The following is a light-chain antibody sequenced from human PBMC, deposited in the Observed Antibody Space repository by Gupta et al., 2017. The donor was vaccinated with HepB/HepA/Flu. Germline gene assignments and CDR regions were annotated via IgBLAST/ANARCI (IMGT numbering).Light chain of an antibody. J-gene: IGLJ1*01. CDR1: VLPNQY. V-gene: IGLV3-25*03. CDR3: QSADSSGTFYV. Sequence: SPELTQPPSVSVSTGQTARITCSGDVLPNQYAYWYQQKPGQAPVLIVYKDTERPPGTPERFSGSSSGATVTLTISGAQAEDEADYYCQSADSSGTFYVFGTGTKVSIL. CDR2: KDT.